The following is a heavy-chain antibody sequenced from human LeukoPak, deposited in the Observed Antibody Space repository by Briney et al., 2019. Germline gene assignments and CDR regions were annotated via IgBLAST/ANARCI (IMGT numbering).Heavy chain of an antibody. CDR3: ARVYSTTPDYYYYGMDV. D-gene: IGHD6-13*01. CDR2: INHSGST. V-gene: IGHV4-34*01. CDR1: GGSFSGYY. Sequence: PSETLSLTCAVYGGSFSGYYWSWIRQPPGKGLEWIGEINHSGSTNYNPSLKSRVTISVDTSKNQFSLELSSVTAADTAVYYCARVYSTTPDYYYYGMDVWGQGTTVTVSS. J-gene: IGHJ6*02.